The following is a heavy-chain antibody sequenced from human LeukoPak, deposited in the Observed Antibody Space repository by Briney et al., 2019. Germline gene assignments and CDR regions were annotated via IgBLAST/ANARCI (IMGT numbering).Heavy chain of an antibody. CDR3: ARVSLIAAPDAFDI. CDR2: IYSGGST. V-gene: IGHV3-66*01. D-gene: IGHD6-13*01. J-gene: IGHJ3*02. CDR1: GFTVSSNY. Sequence: GGSLRLSCAASGFTVSSNYMSWVRQAPGKGLEWVSVIYSGGSTYYADSVKGRFTISRDNSKNTLYLQMNSLRAEDTAVYYCARVSLIAAPDAFDIWGQGTMVTVSS.